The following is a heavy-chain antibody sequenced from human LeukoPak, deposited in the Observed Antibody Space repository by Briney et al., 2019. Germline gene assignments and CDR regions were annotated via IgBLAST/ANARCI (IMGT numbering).Heavy chain of an antibody. CDR1: GGSFSGYY. V-gene: IGHV4-34*01. CDR2: INYSGSI. CDR3: ARRRGIAAAGTVRLDY. J-gene: IGHJ4*02. Sequence: SETLSLTCAVYGGSFSGYYWSWIRQPPGKGLEWIGEINYSGSINYNPSLKSRVTISVDTSKNQFSLKLSSVTAADTAVYYCARRRGIAAAGTVRLDYWGQGTLVTVSS. D-gene: IGHD6-13*01.